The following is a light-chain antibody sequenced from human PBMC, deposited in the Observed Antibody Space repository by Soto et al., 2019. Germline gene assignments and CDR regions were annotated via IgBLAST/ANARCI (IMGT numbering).Light chain of an antibody. CDR3: IQDFISPLT. Sequence: AIQMTQSPSSLSASLGDRVTITCRASQGIRGDLGWYQQKPGKAPKLLISATSTLQSGVPSRFSGRGYGTNFTLPLSSLQPEDFATYYCIQDFISPLTVGQGTKV. V-gene: IGKV1-6*01. CDR1: QGIRGD. CDR2: ATS. J-gene: IGKJ1*01.